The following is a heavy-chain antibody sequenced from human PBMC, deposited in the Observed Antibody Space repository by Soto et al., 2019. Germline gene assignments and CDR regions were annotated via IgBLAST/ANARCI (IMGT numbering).Heavy chain of an antibody. CDR3: AREYGDSGIYGSGSYYDY. D-gene: IGHD3-10*01. J-gene: IGHJ4*02. CDR2: ISAYNGNT. Sequence: ASVKVSCKASGYTFTSYGISWVRQAPGQGLEWMGWISAYNGNTNYAQKLQGRVTMTTDTSTSTAYMELRSLRSDDTAVYYCAREYGDSGIYGSGSYYDYWGQGTLVTVSS. V-gene: IGHV1-18*01. CDR1: GYTFTSYG.